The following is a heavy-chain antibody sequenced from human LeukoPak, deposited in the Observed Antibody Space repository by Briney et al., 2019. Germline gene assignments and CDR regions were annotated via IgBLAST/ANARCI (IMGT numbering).Heavy chain of an antibody. D-gene: IGHD6-19*01. CDR2: INHSGST. Sequence: SETLSLTCAVYGGSFSGYYWSWIRQPPGKGLEWIGEINHSGSTNYNPSLKSRVTISVDTSKNQFSLKLSSVIAADTAVYYCARGRPRAVAGLGYWGQGTLVTVSS. CDR3: ARGRPRAVAGLGY. J-gene: IGHJ4*02. V-gene: IGHV4-34*01. CDR1: GGSFSGYY.